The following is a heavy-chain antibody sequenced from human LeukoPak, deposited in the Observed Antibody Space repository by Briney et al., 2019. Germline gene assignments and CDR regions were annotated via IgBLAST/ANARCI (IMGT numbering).Heavy chain of an antibody. CDR3: ATLGRVDVADY. D-gene: IGHD7-27*01. J-gene: IGHJ4*02. CDR1: GLTFSRYW. CDR2: INSDGSST. Sequence: WGSLRLSCAASGLTFSRYWMHWVRQAPGKGLVWVSRINSDGSSTSYADSVKGRSTISRDNAKNTLYLQMNSLRAEDTAVYYCATLGRVDVADYWGQGTLVTVSS. V-gene: IGHV3-74*01.